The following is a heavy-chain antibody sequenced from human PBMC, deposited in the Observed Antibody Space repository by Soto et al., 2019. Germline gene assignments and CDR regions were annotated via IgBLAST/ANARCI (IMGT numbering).Heavy chain of an antibody. J-gene: IGHJ6*03. CDR1: GYTFTSYY. D-gene: IGHD6-19*01. Sequence: ASVKVSCKASGYTFTSYYINWVRQATGQGLEWMGWMNPNSGNTGYAQKFQGRVTMTRNTSISTAYMELSSLRSEDTAVYYCARSSGWYFGLSYYYMDVWGKGTTVTVSS. CDR3: ARSSGWYFGLSYYYMDV. V-gene: IGHV1-8*01. CDR2: MNPNSGNT.